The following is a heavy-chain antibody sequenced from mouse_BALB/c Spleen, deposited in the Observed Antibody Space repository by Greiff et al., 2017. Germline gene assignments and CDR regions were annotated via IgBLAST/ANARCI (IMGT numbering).Heavy chain of an antibody. CDR3: ASLIHYYAMDY. V-gene: IGHV5-4*02. Sequence: EVMLVESGGGLVKPGGSLKLSCAASGFTFSDYYMYWVRQTPEKRLEWVATISDGGSYTYYPDSVKGRFTISRDNAKNNLYLQMSSLKSEDTAMYYCASLIHYYAMDYWGQGTSVTVSS. CDR2: ISDGGSYT. J-gene: IGHJ4*01. CDR1: GFTFSDYY.